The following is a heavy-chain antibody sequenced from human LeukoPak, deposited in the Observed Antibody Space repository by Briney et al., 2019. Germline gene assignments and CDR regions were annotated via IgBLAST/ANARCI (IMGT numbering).Heavy chain of an antibody. CDR2: SGTSGDT. Sequence: GGSLRLSCAASGLTFSTSPMNWVRLAPGNRLEWVSTSGTSGDTYYADSVKGRFTISRDNSKRTLYVQMDKLRVEDAAVYYCATKTPGDYLYDYWGQGTLVTVSP. CDR1: GLTFSTSP. CDR3: ATKTPGDYLYDY. V-gene: IGHV3-23*01. J-gene: IGHJ4*02. D-gene: IGHD2-21*01.